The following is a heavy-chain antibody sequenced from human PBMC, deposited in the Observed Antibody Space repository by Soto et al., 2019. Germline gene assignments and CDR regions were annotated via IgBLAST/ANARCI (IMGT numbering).Heavy chain of an antibody. V-gene: IGHV4-31*03. CDR1: GGSISSGGYL. J-gene: IGHJ4*01. Sequence: SETLSLTCTVSGGSISSGGYLWTWIRQHPGKGLEWIGYVYNSGRADHNPSLKSRLTMSVDTSMKQFSMKLFSVTAADTAVYYCARMKDYYLFIDFWGPGTLVTVSS. CDR3: ARMKDYYLFIDF. CDR2: VYNSGRA. D-gene: IGHD3-10*01.